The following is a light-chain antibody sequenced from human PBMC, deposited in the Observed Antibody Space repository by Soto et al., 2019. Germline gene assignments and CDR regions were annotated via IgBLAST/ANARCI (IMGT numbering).Light chain of an antibody. CDR1: QSVSSNS. Sequence: EIVLTQSPGTLSLSPGERATLYCRASQSVSSNSIAWYRQKPGQAPRLVMYGGFSRPTGIPDRFSGSGSGTDFTLTISRLEPEDFALYYCQYYGGSSRTFGQGTKVEIK. CDR2: GGF. J-gene: IGKJ1*01. V-gene: IGKV3-20*01. CDR3: QYYGGSSRT.